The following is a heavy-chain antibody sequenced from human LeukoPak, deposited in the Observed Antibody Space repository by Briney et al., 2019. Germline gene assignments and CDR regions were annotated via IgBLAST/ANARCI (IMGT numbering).Heavy chain of an antibody. CDR1: KFTFSNYG. CDR3: VSPVFINF. V-gene: IGHV3-64D*06. J-gene: IGHJ4*01. Sequence: GRSLRLSCTASKFTFSNYGMQWVRQAPGKGLEHVSTIGSDGDGTYYADSVKDRFIISRDNSKNAVYLQMSSLRPEDTAVYYCVSPVFINFWGQGTLVTVSS. CDR2: IGSDGDGT. D-gene: IGHD1-14*01.